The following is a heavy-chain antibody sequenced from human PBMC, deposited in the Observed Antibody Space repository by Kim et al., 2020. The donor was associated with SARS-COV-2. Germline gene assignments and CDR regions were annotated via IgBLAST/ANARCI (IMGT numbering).Heavy chain of an antibody. D-gene: IGHD2-2*01. Sequence: GGSLRLSCAVSGIPFSNAWLNWVRQSPGKGLEWVGRIKSKTDGGTSDLAAPVKGRFAISRDDSENTLYLLMNNVKTDDSAVYYCTTVSMRWGQGTLVTVSS. V-gene: IGHV3-15*01. CDR2: IKSKTDGGTS. CDR1: GIPFSNAW. CDR3: TTVSMR. J-gene: IGHJ4*02.